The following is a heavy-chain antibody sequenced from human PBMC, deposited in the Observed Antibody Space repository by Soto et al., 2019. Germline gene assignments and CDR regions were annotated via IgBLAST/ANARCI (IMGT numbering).Heavy chain of an antibody. J-gene: IGHJ6*02. D-gene: IGHD3-10*01. Sequence: SETLSLTCTVSGGSISSYYWSWIRQPPGKGLEWIGYIYYSGSTNYNPSLKSRVTISVDTSKNQSSLKLSSVTAADTAVYYCARDFGVLWFGEPYYGMDVWGQGTTVTVSS. CDR3: ARDFGVLWFGEPYYGMDV. CDR1: GGSISSYY. CDR2: IYYSGST. V-gene: IGHV4-59*01.